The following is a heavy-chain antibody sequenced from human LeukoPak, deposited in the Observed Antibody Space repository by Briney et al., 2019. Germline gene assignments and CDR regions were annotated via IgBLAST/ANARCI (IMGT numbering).Heavy chain of an antibody. CDR2: IIPIFGTA. CDR1: GYTFTDYY. CDR3: ASRLYCSNTRCRNFPFAY. D-gene: IGHD2-2*01. J-gene: IGHJ4*02. Sequence: SVKVSCKTSGYTFTDYYVHWVRQAPGQGLEWMGGIIPIFGTANYAQKFQDRVTITADESTSTAYMELSSLRSEDTAIYYCASRLYCSNTRCRNFPFAYWGQGTLVTVSS. V-gene: IGHV1-69*13.